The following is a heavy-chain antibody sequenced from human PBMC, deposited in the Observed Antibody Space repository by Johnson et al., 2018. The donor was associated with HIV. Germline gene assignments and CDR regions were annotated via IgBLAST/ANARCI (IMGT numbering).Heavy chain of an antibody. CDR1: GFTFSSYG. CDR3: AKDGMGGNYWYAFDI. J-gene: IGHJ3*02. Sequence: QVQLVESGGGLVQPGGSLRLSCAASGFTFSSYGMHWVRQAPGKGLEWVAVMWYDGSNKYYADSVKGRFTISRYNSKNTLYLQMNSLRAEDTAVYYCAKDGMGGNYWYAFDIWGQGTMVTVSS. V-gene: IGHV3-30*02. CDR2: MWYDGSNK. D-gene: IGHD1-26*01.